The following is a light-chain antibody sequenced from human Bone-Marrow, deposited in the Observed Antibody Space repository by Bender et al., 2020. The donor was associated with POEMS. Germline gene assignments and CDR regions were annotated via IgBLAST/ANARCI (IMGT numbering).Light chain of an antibody. CDR1: SSDVGTYNL. CDR2: EGT. Sequence: QSALTQPPSASGSPGQSITISCTGSSSDVGTYNLVSWYQQHPDKAPKLMIYEGTKRPSGVSNRFSGSKSGNTASLTISELQAEDEADYYCFSYAGSGTWVFGGGTKVSVL. CDR3: FSYAGSGTWV. V-gene: IGLV2-23*01. J-gene: IGLJ3*02.